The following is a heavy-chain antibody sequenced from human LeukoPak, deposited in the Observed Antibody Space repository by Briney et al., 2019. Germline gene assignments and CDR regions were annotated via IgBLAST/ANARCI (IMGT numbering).Heavy chain of an antibody. Sequence: SETLSLTCTVSGVSSSRYSWSWIRQPPGKGLEWIAYIFYSGSTNYNPSLKSRVTISVDTSKDQFSLRLSSVTAADTAVYYCARAKDDYNPYYFDYWGQGTLVTVSS. CDR1: GVSSSRYS. CDR2: IFYSGST. D-gene: IGHD4-11*01. V-gene: IGHV4-59*01. J-gene: IGHJ4*02. CDR3: ARAKDDYNPYYFDY.